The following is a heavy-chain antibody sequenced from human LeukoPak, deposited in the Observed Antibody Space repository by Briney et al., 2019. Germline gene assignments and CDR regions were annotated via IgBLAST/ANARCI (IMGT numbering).Heavy chain of an antibody. D-gene: IGHD5-24*01. J-gene: IGHJ4*02. Sequence: GGSLRLSCETAGFTFSSYVMHWVRRTPGKGLVWVSRISHDGFISYADSVKGRFTISRDNAKSTLILQMNSLRAEDTAVYYCARDWVYKIDYWGRGTLVTVSS. CDR2: ISHDGFI. CDR1: GFTFSSYV. CDR3: ARDWVYKIDY. V-gene: IGHV3-74*01.